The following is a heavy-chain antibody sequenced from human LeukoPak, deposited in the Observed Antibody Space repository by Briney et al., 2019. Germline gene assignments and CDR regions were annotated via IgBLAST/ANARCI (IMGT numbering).Heavy chain of an antibody. Sequence: SETLSLTCTVSGGSISSSSYYWGWIRQPPGKGLEWIGSIYYSGSTYYNPSLKSRVTISVDTSKNQFSLKLSSVTAADTAVYYCVIDGAMAGWGYWGQGTLVTVSS. CDR2: IYYSGST. D-gene: IGHD5-18*01. CDR3: VIDGAMAGWGY. CDR1: GGSISSSSYY. V-gene: IGHV4-39*07. J-gene: IGHJ4*02.